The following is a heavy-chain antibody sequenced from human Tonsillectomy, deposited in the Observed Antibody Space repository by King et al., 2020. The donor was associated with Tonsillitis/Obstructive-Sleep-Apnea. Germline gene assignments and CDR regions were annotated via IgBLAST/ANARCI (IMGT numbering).Heavy chain of an antibody. D-gene: IGHD3-3*01. J-gene: IGHJ6*03. V-gene: IGHV1-18*01. CDR3: ARRGYDFWSGYYTSDRNYYYMDV. Sequence: VQLVESGAEVKKPGASVKVSCKASGYTFTSYGISWVRQAPGQGLEWMGWISAYNGNTNYAQKLQGRVTMTTDTSTSTAYMELRSLRSDDTAVYYCARRGYDFWSGYYTSDRNYYYMDVWGKGTTVTVSS. CDR1: GYTFTSYG. CDR2: ISAYNGNT.